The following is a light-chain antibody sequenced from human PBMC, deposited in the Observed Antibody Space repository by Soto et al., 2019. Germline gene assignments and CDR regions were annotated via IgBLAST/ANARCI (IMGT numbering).Light chain of an antibody. J-gene: IGKJ1*01. Sequence: DIQKTQSPSTLSASVGDRVTITCRASQSISSWLAWYQQKPGTAPNLLIYKASTLQSGVPSRFSGSGSGTEFTLTISSLQPDDSATYYCQQYNDNWTFGQGTKV. CDR1: QSISSW. V-gene: IGKV1-5*03. CDR2: KAS. CDR3: QQYNDNWT.